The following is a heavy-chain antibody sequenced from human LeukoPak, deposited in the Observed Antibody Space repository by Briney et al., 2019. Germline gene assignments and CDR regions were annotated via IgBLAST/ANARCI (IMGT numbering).Heavy chain of an antibody. CDR2: INHSGST. D-gene: IGHD3-10*01. V-gene: IGHV4-34*01. CDR1: GESFSGYY. CDR3: ARGGMRWPQRGWFDP. J-gene: IGHJ5*02. Sequence: TSETLSLTCDVYGESFSGYYWNWIRQPPGKGLEWIGEINHSGSTNYNPSLKSRVTMSVDTSKNQFSLKLSSVTAADTALYYCARGGMRWPQRGWFDPWGQGTLVTVSS.